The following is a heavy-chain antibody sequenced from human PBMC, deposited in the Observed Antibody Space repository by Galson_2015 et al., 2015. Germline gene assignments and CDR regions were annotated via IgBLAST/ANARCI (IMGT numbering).Heavy chain of an antibody. CDR2: ISAYNGNT. J-gene: IGHJ4*02. CDR3: ARAHAGVNWNYEDY. Sequence: SVKVSCKASGYTFTSYGISWVRQAPGQGLEWMGWISAYNGNTNYAQKLQGRVTMTTDTSTGTAYMELRSLRSDDTAVYYCARAHAGVNWNYEDYWGQGTLVAVSS. V-gene: IGHV1-18*01. D-gene: IGHD1-7*01. CDR1: GYTFTSYG.